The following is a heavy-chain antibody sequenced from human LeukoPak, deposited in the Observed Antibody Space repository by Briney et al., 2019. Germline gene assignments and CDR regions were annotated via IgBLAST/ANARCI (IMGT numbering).Heavy chain of an antibody. CDR1: GFTINTYA. CDR2: IGGGGGT. J-gene: IGHJ4*02. D-gene: IGHD5-12*01. V-gene: IGHV3-23*01. CDR3: AKGNSGYNNGYYYHFFDY. Sequence: GGSLTLSCTASGFTINTYAMSWVRQAAGKGLEWVSSIGGGGGTYYADSLKGRFTMSRDNSKNTLYLQMNSLRAEDTAVYYCAKGNSGYNNGYYYHFFDYWGQGTLVTVSS.